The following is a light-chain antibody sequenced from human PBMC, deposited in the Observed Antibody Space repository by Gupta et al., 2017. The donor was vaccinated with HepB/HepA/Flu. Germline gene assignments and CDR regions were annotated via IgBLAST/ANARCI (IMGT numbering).Light chain of an antibody. CDR2: ENN. J-gene: IGLJ2*01. V-gene: IGLV3-1*01. CDR1: KLGNKY. CDR3: QTWDSTTVI. Sequence: SYDLTPPPSVSVSPGQTASITCSGDKLGNKYAYWFQQRPGQSPVLVIYENNKRPSGTPERFSGSNSGSTASLTISGTQPGDGADYYGQTWDSTTVIFGGGTKVTVL.